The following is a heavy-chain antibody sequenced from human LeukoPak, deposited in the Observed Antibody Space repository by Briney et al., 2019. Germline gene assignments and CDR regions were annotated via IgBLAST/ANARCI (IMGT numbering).Heavy chain of an antibody. V-gene: IGHV1-2*02. D-gene: IGHD3-3*01. J-gene: IGHJ6*03. CDR3: ARDTLFGFWSGYRSRSQTYYYYYYMDV. Sequence: ASVKVSCKASGYTFTGYYMHWVRQAPGQGLEWMGWINPNSGGTNYAQKFQGRVTMTRDTSISTAYMELSRLRSDDTAVYYCARDTLFGFWSGYRSRSQTYYYYYYMDVWGKGTTVTVSS. CDR1: GYTFTGYY. CDR2: INPNSGGT.